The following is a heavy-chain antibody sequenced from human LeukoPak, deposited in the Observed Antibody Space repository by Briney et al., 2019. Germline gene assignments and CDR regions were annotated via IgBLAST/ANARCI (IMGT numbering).Heavy chain of an antibody. CDR1: GFTFSSYA. CDR3: AKDRVTPPRFLEWSWEGDAFDI. Sequence: RAGGSLRLSCAASGFTFSSYAMSWVRQAPGKGLEWVSAISGSGGSTYYADSVKGRFTISRDNSKNTLYLQMNSLRAEDTAVYYCAKDRVTPPRFLEWSWEGDAFDIWGQGTLVTVSS. V-gene: IGHV3-23*01. D-gene: IGHD3-3*01. CDR2: ISGSGGST. J-gene: IGHJ3*02.